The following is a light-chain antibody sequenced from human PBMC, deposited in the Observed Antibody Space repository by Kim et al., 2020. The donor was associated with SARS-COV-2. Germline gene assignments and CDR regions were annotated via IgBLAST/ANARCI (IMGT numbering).Light chain of an antibody. CDR1: SSDVGSYNY. CDR3: SSYTTSSTSYV. CDR2: DVS. Sequence: QSITISCTGTSSDVGSYNYVSWYQQHPGKAPKLMIYDVSNRPSGVSNRFSGSKSGNTASLTISGLQTEDEADYYCSSYTTSSTSYVFGTGTKVTVL. J-gene: IGLJ1*01. V-gene: IGLV2-14*03.